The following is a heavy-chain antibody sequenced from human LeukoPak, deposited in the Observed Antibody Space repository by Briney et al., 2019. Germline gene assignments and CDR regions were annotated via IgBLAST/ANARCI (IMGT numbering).Heavy chain of an antibody. CDR1: GFTFSNAW. J-gene: IGHJ4*02. V-gene: IGHV3-15*01. D-gene: IGHD3-16*02. CDR2: IKSKTDGGTT. CDR3: TTVHYDYVWGSYRPDY. Sequence: GGSLRLSCAASGFTFSNAWTSWVRQAPGKGLEWVGRIKSKTDGGTTDYAARVKGIFTISRDDSKNTLYLQMNSLKTEDTAVYYCTTVHYDYVWGSYRPDYWGQGTLVTVSS.